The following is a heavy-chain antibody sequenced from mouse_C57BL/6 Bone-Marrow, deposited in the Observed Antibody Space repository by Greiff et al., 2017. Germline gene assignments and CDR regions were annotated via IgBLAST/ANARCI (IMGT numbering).Heavy chain of an antibody. CDR2: ISDGGSYT. J-gene: IGHJ2*01. CDR1: GFTFSSYA. V-gene: IGHV5-4*01. Sequence: EVKLMESGGGLVKPGGSLKLSCAASGFTFSSYAMSWVRQTPEKRLEWVATISDGGSYTYYPDNVKGRFTISRDNAKNNLYLPMSHLRSEDAAMYYFARDPITSPDWGQGTTPTFTS. CDR3: ARDPITSPD. D-gene: IGHD1-1*01.